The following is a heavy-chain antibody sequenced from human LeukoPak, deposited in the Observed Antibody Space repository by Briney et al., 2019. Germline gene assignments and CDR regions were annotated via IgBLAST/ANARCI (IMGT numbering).Heavy chain of an antibody. D-gene: IGHD6-19*01. Sequence: GGSLRLSCTTSGFTFTSHAMTWARQAPGKGLEWVSSITGTGGDTYYAESVRGRFTISRDNSKNMPYLQMKSLRVDDTAIYYCATRAGVAVGGTVADYWGQGTLVTVSS. CDR2: ITGTGGDT. J-gene: IGHJ4*02. V-gene: IGHV3-23*01. CDR1: GFTFTSHA. CDR3: ATRAGVAVGGTVADY.